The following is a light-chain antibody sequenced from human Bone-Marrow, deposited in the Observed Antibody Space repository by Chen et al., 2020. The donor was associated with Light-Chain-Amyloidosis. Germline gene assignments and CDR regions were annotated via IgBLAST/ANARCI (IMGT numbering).Light chain of an antibody. Sequence: NFMLTQPHSVSESPGKTVIISCTRSSGSIATHYVQWHQHRPGSSPTTVIYEDDQRPSGVPDRFSGSIDRSSHSASLPSSVLKPEDEADYYCQSYQGSSQGVFGGGTKLTVL. J-gene: IGLJ3*02. CDR1: SGSIATHY. CDR2: EDD. V-gene: IGLV6-57*01. CDR3: QSYQGSSQGV.